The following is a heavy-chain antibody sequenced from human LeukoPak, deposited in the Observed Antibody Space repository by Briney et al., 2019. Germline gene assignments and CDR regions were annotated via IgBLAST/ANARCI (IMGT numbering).Heavy chain of an antibody. Sequence: PGGSLRLSCAASGFTFSSYSMNWVRQAPGKGLEWVAVISYDGSRKYYADSVKGRFSISRDNSKNTLYLQMNSLRAEDTAVYYCAVRDGDAFDIWGQGTMVTVSS. CDR1: GFTFSSYS. CDR3: AVRDGDAFDI. V-gene: IGHV3-33*05. D-gene: IGHD7-27*01. CDR2: ISYDGSRK. J-gene: IGHJ3*02.